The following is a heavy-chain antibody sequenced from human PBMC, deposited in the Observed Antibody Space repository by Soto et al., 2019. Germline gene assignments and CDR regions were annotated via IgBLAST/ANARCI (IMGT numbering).Heavy chain of an antibody. V-gene: IGHV3-23*01. Sequence: EVQLLESGGGLVQPGGSLRLSCAASGFTFSSYAMSWVRQAPGKELEWVSAISGSGISTYYADSVKGRFTISRDNSKNTLYLQLNSLRSDDTAVYYCAKEEGYRSGWTEIDYWGQGTLVTVSS. CDR2: ISGSGIST. J-gene: IGHJ4*02. CDR1: GFTFSSYA. D-gene: IGHD6-19*01. CDR3: AKEEGYRSGWTEIDY.